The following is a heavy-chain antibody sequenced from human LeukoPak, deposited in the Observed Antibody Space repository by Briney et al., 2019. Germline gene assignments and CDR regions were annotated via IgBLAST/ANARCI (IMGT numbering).Heavy chain of an antibody. D-gene: IGHD3-3*01. V-gene: IGHV3-74*01. CDR2: INSDGSST. Sequence: GGSLRLSCAASGFTFSSYWMHWVRQAPGKGLVWVSRINSDGSSTSYADSVKGRFTISRDNAKNTLYLQMNSLRAEDTAVYYCARVDYDFWSGYGYYYYYMDVWGRGTTVTVSS. J-gene: IGHJ6*03. CDR1: GFTFSSYW. CDR3: ARVDYDFWSGYGYYYYYMDV.